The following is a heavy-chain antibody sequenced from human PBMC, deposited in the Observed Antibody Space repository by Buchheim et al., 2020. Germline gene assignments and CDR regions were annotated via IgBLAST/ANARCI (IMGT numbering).Heavy chain of an antibody. CDR2: FSYDGNNR. V-gene: IGHV3-30*18. D-gene: IGHD5-24*01. J-gene: IGHJ4*02. CDR1: GFIFSSYG. Sequence: QVQLVESGGGVVQPGRFLRLSCATSGFIFSSYGMHWVRQAPGKGLQWVAVFSYDGNNRYYADSVKGRFTISRDRSKNTLYLQMNSLRVEDTAVYYCAKNGFNFDYFDSWGQGTL. CDR3: AKNGFNFDYFDS.